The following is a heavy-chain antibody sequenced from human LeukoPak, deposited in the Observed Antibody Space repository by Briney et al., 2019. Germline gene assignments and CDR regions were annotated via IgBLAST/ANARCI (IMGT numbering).Heavy chain of an antibody. CDR2: IDASGRNT. V-gene: IGHV3-23*01. D-gene: IGHD4-23*01. CDR1: GFTFSTYG. J-gene: IGHJ4*02. CDR3: AKDLQYDGGQD. Sequence: PGGSLRLSCTASGFTFSTYGMTWVRQAPGKGPEWVSTIDASGRNTHYADSVKGRFTISRDNSKSTLFLQMNGLRGEDTAVYHCAKDLQYDGGQDWGPGILVTVSS.